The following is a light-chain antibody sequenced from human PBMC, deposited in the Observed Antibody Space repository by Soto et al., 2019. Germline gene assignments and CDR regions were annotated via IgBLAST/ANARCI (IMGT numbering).Light chain of an antibody. CDR3: HQYNSSPPT. CDR2: AAS. J-gene: IGKJ1*01. Sequence: ASQNVSKSLTWYQQKPGQGPRLLIYAASSMPTGIPDRFSGSGSGTDFTLTISSLQPEDFAVYYCHQYNSSPPTFGQGTKVDI. CDR1: QNVSKS. V-gene: IGKV3D-15*02.